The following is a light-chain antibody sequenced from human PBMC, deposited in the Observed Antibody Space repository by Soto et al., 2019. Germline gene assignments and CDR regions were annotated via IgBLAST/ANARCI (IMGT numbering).Light chain of an antibody. V-gene: IGKV3-20*01. J-gene: IGKJ1*01. CDR1: QSISSY. Sequence: EIVLTQSPGTLSLSPGEGATLCCRACQSISSYLAWFQQKPSQRPRLLIYGASSRATGIPDRFSGSGSGTDFTLTISRLEPEDFAVYYCQQYGGSPRTFGQGTKVDIK. CDR3: QQYGGSPRT. CDR2: GAS.